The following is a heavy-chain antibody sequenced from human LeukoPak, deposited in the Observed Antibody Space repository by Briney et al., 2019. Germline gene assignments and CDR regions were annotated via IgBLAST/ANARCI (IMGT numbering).Heavy chain of an antibody. J-gene: IGHJ4*02. D-gene: IGHD3-16*01. CDR2: IYTSGNT. V-gene: IGHV4-61*02. CDR3: ARDLGGPVY. Sequence: PSETLSLTCTVSGDSTSSGTYYWSWIRQPAGKGLEWIGRIYTSGNTNYNPSLKSRVTISVDTSKNQFSLKLSSVTAADTAVYYCARDLGGPVYWGQGTLVTVSS. CDR1: GDSTSSGTYY.